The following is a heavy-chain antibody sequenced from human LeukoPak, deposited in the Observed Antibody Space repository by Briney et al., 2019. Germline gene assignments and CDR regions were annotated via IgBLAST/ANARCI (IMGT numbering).Heavy chain of an antibody. Sequence: ASVKVSCKGSGYTFSSYAMHWVRQAPGQRLEWMGWINAGNGDTKYSQKFQGRVTMTRNTSISTAYMELSSLRSEDTAVYYCARVNSGSYYVNGLYYYYYMDVWGKGTTVTVSS. CDR1: GYTFSSYA. V-gene: IGHV1-3*01. CDR3: ARVNSGSYYVNGLYYYYYMDV. CDR2: INAGNGDT. J-gene: IGHJ6*03. D-gene: IGHD1-26*01.